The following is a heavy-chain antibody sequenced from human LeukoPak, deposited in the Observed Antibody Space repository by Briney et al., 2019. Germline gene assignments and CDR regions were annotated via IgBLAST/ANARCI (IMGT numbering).Heavy chain of an antibody. Sequence: KLSCKASGFTFSTYGMHWVRQAPGKGLEWVAGIWPNGSNKNYADYVQGRFTMTRDKSKNTVYLELNSLESDDTAVYYCARDVPYASGSYNFDYWGQGTLVTVSS. J-gene: IGHJ4*02. CDR3: ARDVPYASGSYNFDY. CDR1: GFTFSTYG. V-gene: IGHV3-33*01. CDR2: IWPNGSNK. D-gene: IGHD3-10*01.